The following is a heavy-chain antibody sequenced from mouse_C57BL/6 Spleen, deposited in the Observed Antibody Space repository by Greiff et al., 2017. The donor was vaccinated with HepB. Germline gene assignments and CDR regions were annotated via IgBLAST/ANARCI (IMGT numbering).Heavy chain of an antibody. CDR1: GYTFTGYW. CDR3: ARQKNSRRGAITTVVARDYYAMDY. J-gene: IGHJ4*01. V-gene: IGHV1-9*01. D-gene: IGHD1-1*01. CDR2: ILPGSGST. Sequence: QVQLQQSGAELMKPGASVKLSCKATGYTFTGYWIEWVKQRPGHGLEWIGEILPGSGSTNYNEKFKGKATFTADTSSNTAYMQLSSLTTEDSAIYYCARQKNSRRGAITTVVARDYYAMDYWGQGTSVTVSS.